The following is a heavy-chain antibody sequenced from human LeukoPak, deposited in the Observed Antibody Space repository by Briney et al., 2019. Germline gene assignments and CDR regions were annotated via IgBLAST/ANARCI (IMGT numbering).Heavy chain of an antibody. CDR3: ARLYDILTGYYYYFDY. V-gene: IGHV4-59*04. CDR1: GGSIGSYY. Sequence: SETLSLTCTVSGGSIGSYYWSWIRQPPGKGLEWIGSVYHSGSTYYSPSLRSRVTISMDTSKNQFFLRLNSVTAADTAVYYCARLYDILTGYYYYFDYWGQGTLVTVSS. D-gene: IGHD3-9*01. CDR2: VYHSGST. J-gene: IGHJ4*02.